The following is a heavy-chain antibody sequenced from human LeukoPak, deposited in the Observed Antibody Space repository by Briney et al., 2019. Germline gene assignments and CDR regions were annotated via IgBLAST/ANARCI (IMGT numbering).Heavy chain of an antibody. D-gene: IGHD2-21*02. Sequence: ASVKVSCKASGYTFTSYGISRVRQAPGQGLEWMGWISAYNGNTNYAQKLQGRVTMTTDTSTSTAYMELRSLRSDDTAVYYCARIAYCGGDCYSPSDYWGQGTLVTVSS. V-gene: IGHV1-18*01. CDR3: ARIAYCGGDCYSPSDY. J-gene: IGHJ4*02. CDR2: ISAYNGNT. CDR1: GYTFTSYG.